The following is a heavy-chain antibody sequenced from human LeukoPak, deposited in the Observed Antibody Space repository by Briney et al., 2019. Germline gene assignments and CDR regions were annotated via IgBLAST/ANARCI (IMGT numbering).Heavy chain of an antibody. CDR1: GFTFSSYG. J-gene: IGHJ6*02. CDR3: AKDFRSPFSGYDQADQYYYYYYGMDV. V-gene: IGHV3-30*18. CDR2: ISYDGSNK. Sequence: GGSLRLSCAASGFTFSSYGMHWVRQAPGKGLEWVAVISYDGSNKYYADSVKGRFTISRDNSKNTLYLQMNSLRAEDTAVYYCAKDFRSPFSGYDQADQYYYYYYGMDVWGQGTTVTVSS. D-gene: IGHD5-12*01.